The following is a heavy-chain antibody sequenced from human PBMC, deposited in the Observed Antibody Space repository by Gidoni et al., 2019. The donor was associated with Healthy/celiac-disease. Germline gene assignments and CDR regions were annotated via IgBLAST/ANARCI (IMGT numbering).Heavy chain of an antibody. CDR2: INPNSG. J-gene: IGHJ4*02. CDR3: ARALNLAAAHRTYFDY. V-gene: IGHV1-2*02. Sequence: QVQLVQSGAEVKKPGASVKVSCKASGYTFTGYYMHWVRQAPGQGLEWMGWINPNSGDTSISTAYMELSRLRSDDTAVYYCARALNLAAAHRTYFDYWGQGTLVTVSS. CDR1: GYTFTGYY. D-gene: IGHD6-13*01.